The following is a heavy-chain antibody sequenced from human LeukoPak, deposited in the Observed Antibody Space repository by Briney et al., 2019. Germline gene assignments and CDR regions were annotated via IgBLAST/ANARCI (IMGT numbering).Heavy chain of an antibody. J-gene: IGHJ4*02. V-gene: IGHV3-30*18. CDR2: ISYDGSNK. CDR3: ANTHGTAAGNSGPDY. Sequence: PGRSLRLSCAASGFTFSSYGMHWVRQAPGKGLEWGAVISYDGSNKYYADSVKGRFTISRDNSKNTLYLQMNSLRAEDTAVYYCANTHGTAAGNSGPDYWGQGTLVTVSS. D-gene: IGHD6-13*01. CDR1: GFTFSSYG.